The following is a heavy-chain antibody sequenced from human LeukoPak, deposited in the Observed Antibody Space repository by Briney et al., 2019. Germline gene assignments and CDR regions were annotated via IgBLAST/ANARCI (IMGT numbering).Heavy chain of an antibody. V-gene: IGHV4-4*02. Sequence: SETLSLTCAVSGDPISSSKWWTWVRQAPGKGLEWIGEMYHSGTTNFNPSLKSRVTISLDKSKNQFSLKLTSVTAADTAVYFCARGELWFAEVGQPIYYMDVWGKGTTVTVSS. CDR1: GDPISSSKW. CDR2: MYHSGTT. CDR3: ARGELWFAEVGQPIYYMDV. J-gene: IGHJ6*03. D-gene: IGHD3-10*01.